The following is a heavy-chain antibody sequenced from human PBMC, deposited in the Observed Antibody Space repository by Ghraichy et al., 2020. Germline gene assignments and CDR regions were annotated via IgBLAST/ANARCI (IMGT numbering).Heavy chain of an antibody. CDR1: GFTFSRYW. Sequence: GGSLRLSCAASGFTFSRYWMRWVRQAPGKGLEWVANIKEDGSEKYYLDSVKGRFTISRDNAKKSLYLQMNSLRVEDTAVYYCARDQGITAAGESDYWGQGTLVTVSS. D-gene: IGHD6-13*01. J-gene: IGHJ4*02. CDR2: IKEDGSEK. CDR3: ARDQGITAAGESDY. V-gene: IGHV3-7*04.